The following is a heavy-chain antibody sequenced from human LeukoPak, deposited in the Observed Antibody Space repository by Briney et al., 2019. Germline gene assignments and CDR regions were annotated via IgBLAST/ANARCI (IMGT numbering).Heavy chain of an antibody. CDR3: ASPSLPPMVRGVIKTDAFDI. CDR1: GGSISSSSYY. Sequence: PSETLSLTCTVPGGSISSSSYYWGWIRQPPGKGLEWIGSIYYSGSTYYNPSLKSRVTISVDTSKNQFSLKLSSVTAADTAVYYCASPSLPPMVRGVIKTDAFDIWGQGKMVTVSS. J-gene: IGHJ3*02. V-gene: IGHV4-39*01. CDR2: IYYSGST. D-gene: IGHD3-10*01.